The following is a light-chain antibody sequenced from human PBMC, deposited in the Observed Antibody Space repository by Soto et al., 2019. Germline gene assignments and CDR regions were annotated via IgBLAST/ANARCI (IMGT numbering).Light chain of an antibody. CDR2: EVN. CDR1: SSDVGSYNL. V-gene: IGLV2-14*02. Sequence: QSVLTQPASVSGSAGQSITISCTGTSSDVGSYNLVSWYQQHPGKAPKLMIYEVNNRPSGVSNRFSGSKSANTASLTISGLQAEDEADYYCTSYTTSATWVFGGGTQLTVL. J-gene: IGLJ3*02. CDR3: TSYTTSATWV.